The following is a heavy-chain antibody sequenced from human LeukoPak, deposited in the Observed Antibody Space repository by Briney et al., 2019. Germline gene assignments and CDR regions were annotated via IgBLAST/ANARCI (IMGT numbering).Heavy chain of an antibody. V-gene: IGHV1-8*03. CDR2: MNPNSGNT. J-gene: IGHJ6*03. CDR1: GYTFTSYD. CDR3: ARQVPAARRYYYMDV. Sequence: ASVKVSCKASGYTFTSYDTNWVRQATGQGLEWMGWMNPNSGNTGYAQKFQGRVTITRNTFISTAYMKLSSLRSEDTAVYYCARQVPAARRYYYMDVWGKGTTVTVSS. D-gene: IGHD2-2*01.